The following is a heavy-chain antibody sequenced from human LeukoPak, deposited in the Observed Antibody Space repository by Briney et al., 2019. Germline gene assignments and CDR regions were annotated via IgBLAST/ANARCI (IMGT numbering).Heavy chain of an antibody. J-gene: IGHJ4*02. D-gene: IGHD1-7*01. CDR2: INSDGSST. CDR1: GFTFSSYW. CDR3: PRYNWNSAPFDY. V-gene: IGHV3-74*01. Sequence: GGSLRLSCAASGFTFSSYWMHWVRQAPGKGLVWVSRINSDGSSTSYADSVKGRFTISRDNAKNTLYLQMNSLRAGDTAVYYCPRYNWNSAPFDYWGQGTLVTVSS.